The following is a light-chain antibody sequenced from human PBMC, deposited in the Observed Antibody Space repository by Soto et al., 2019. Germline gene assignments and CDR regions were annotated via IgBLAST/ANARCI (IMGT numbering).Light chain of an antibody. J-gene: IGLJ1*01. CDR3: RSSAPESNFL. V-gene: IGLV2-23*01. CDR1: SSDVGAYNS. CDR2: KGT. Sequence: QSVLAQPASVSGSPGQSINISCTGTSSDVGAYNSVSWYQQHPHRAPQVIIYKGTQRPSGVSNRFSGSTSGNAASLTISALQACDEACYFCRSSAPESNFLFGTGTKVTVL.